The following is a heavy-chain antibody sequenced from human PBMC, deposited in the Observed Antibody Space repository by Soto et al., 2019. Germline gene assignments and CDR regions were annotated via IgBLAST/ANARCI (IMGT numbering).Heavy chain of an antibody. CDR1: GYSFTSYG. D-gene: IGHD6-19*01. CDR3: ARDGAVAGNANFEY. Sequence: ASVKVSCKASGYSFTSYGIHWVRQAPGQSLEWMGWINAGNGDTKYSRRSQGRVTITRDTFASTAYMHLSSLTSEDTAVYYCARDGAVAGNANFEYWGQGTRVNVSS. J-gene: IGHJ4*02. V-gene: IGHV1-3*01. CDR2: INAGNGDT.